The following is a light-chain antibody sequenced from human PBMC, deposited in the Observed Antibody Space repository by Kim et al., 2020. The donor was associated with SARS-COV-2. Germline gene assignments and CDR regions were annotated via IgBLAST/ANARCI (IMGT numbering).Light chain of an antibody. CDR2: AGS. V-gene: IGKV1-8*01. CDR3: QHYYAYPVS. CDR1: QGVNSN. Sequence: AIRITQSPSSLSASTGDRVTITCRASQGVNSNLAWYQQRPGKALKLLIYAGSTLQSGVPSRFSGSGSGTDFTLTISRLQSEDFAAYYCQHYYAYPVSFGQGTRLEIK. J-gene: IGKJ5*01.